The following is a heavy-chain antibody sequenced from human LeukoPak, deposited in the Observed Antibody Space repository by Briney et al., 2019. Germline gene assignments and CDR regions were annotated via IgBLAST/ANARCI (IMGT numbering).Heavy chain of an antibody. Sequence: GGSLRLSCAASGFTFSSYSMNWVRQAPGKGLKWVSSISSSSSYIYYADSVKGRFTISRDNAKNSLYLQMNSLRAEDTAVYYCARGRAAAGTPNDYWCQGTLVTVSS. CDR3: ARGRAAAGTPNDY. J-gene: IGHJ4*02. V-gene: IGHV3-21*01. CDR1: GFTFSSYS. CDR2: ISSSSSYI. D-gene: IGHD6-13*01.